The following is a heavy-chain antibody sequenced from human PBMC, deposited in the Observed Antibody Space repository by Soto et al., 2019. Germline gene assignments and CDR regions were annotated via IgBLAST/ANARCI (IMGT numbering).Heavy chain of an antibody. J-gene: IGHJ6*03. D-gene: IGHD6-25*01. V-gene: IGHV3-48*01. CDR1: GFDFSTYS. CDR3: ARHTGLPWEGDYYCGYRAV. CDR2: IEYRSTIM. Sequence: EMQLVESGGGLVQPGGSLRLSCTASGFDFSTYSMDWFRQAPGKGLEWVSYIEYRSTIMHYADSVKGRFSISRDNAKKSLYLQMNSLRTEDTAIYYCARHTGLPWEGDYYCGYRAVWGKGAAVTVSS.